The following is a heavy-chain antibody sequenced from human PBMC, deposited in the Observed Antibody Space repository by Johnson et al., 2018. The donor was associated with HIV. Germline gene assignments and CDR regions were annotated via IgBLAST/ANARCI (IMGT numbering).Heavy chain of an antibody. CDR3: SRSIITSPVGAFDI. J-gene: IGHJ3*02. CDR2: INWSGDST. V-gene: IGHV3-20*03. Sequence: MLLVESGGGVVRPGGSLRLSSAASGFTFDDYDMSWVRQAPGKGLEWVSGINWSGDSTGFADPVKGRFSISRDNAKNCLYLQMNGLNPEDTALYYCSRSIITSPVGAFDIWGQGTMVTVSS. CDR1: GFTFDDYD. D-gene: IGHD3-16*01.